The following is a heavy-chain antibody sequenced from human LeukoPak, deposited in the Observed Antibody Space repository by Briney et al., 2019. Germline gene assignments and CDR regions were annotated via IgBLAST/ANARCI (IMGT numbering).Heavy chain of an antibody. Sequence: PGRSLRLSCAASGFTFSSYAMHWVRQAPGKGLEWVAVISYDGSNKYYADSVKGRFTISRDNSKNTLYLQMNSLRAEDTAVYYCARDLPNMVRGTRFDYWGQGTLVTVSS. CDR3: ARDLPNMVRGTRFDY. CDR2: ISYDGSNK. CDR1: GFTFSSYA. J-gene: IGHJ4*02. D-gene: IGHD3-10*01. V-gene: IGHV3-30*04.